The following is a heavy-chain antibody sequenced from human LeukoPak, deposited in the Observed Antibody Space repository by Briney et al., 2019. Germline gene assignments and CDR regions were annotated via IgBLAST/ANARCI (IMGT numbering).Heavy chain of an antibody. V-gene: IGHV3-23*01. CDR1: GFTFNSHA. D-gene: IGHD3-10*01. J-gene: IGHJ4*02. CDR3: AKDQWGAIRGEFDY. CDR2: MSGSGGTT. Sequence: AGGSLRLSCAASGFTFNSHAMSWVRQAPGKGLEWVSGMSGSGGTTYYADSEKGRFTISRDNSKNTLYLQLNSLRAEDTAVYYCAKDQWGAIRGEFDYWGQGTLVTVSS.